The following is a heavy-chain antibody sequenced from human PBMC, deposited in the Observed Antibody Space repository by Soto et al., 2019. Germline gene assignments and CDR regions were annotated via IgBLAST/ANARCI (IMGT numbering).Heavy chain of an antibody. Sequence: QVRLQESGPGLVKPSETLSLTCTVSGASISRYYWSWIRQSPGKGLEWIGYLYNTGSTIYNPSLKSRVTISVDTSKNQFSLMMTSVTAADSAVYYCARDLWGDCCVDCYPLDVWGQGPTVTVSS. CDR3: ARDLWGDCCVDCYPLDV. V-gene: IGHV4-59*01. CDR2: LYNTGST. D-gene: IGHD2-21*02. CDR1: GASISRYY. J-gene: IGHJ6*02.